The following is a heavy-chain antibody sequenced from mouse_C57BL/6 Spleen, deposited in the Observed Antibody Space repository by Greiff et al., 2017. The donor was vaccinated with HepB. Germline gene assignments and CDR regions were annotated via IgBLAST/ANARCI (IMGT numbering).Heavy chain of an antibody. V-gene: IGHV14-2*01. CDR3: GSWKVTTGDAKDY. Sequence: EVQLQQSGAELVKPGASVKFSCTASGFNFTDYYMHWVKQRPEQGLEWIGRLDPEDGETKYAPTFQGTATITADSSSNTAFLQLSRRTSEDTAVYYCGSWKVTTGDAKDYWGQGTTVTVSS. CDR2: LDPEDGET. D-gene: IGHD2-2*01. J-gene: IGHJ4*01. CDR1: GFNFTDYY.